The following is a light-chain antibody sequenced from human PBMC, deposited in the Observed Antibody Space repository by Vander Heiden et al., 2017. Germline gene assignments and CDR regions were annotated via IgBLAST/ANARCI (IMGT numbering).Light chain of an antibody. Sequence: SSELTQDPAVSVALGQTVRITCQGDSLRSYYASWYQQKPGQAPVLVIYGKNNRPSGIPDRFSGSRSGNTASLTITGAQAEDEADYYCNSRNSSGNLVVFGGGTKRTVL. J-gene: IGLJ2*01. CDR1: SLRSYY. V-gene: IGLV3-19*01. CDR3: NSRNSSGNLVV. CDR2: GKN.